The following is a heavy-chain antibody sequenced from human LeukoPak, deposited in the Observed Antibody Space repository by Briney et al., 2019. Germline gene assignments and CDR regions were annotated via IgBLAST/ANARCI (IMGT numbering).Heavy chain of an antibody. CDR1: GFTFSSYW. D-gene: IGHD1-26*01. CDR3: ARVRSGSDNDY. CDR2: IKQDGSEK. V-gene: IGHV3-7*01. Sequence: GGSLRLSCAASGFTFSSYWMSWVRQAPGKGLEWVANIKQDGSEKYYVDSVKGRFTISRDNAKNSLYLQMNRLRTEDTAVYYCARVRSGSDNDYWGQGTLVTVSS. J-gene: IGHJ4*02.